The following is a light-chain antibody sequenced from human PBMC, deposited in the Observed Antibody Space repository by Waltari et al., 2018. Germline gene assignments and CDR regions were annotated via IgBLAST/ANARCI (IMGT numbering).Light chain of an antibody. V-gene: IGLV3-25*03. CDR2: KEN. Sequence: SYDLTQPPSVSVSPGQTARIPCSGDTLTKQYAYWYQQKQGQAPVLVIYKENEGPSGIPERFSGSSSGTTVTLTIRGVQAEDEAYYYCQSTDNSNTYLYWMFGGGTKLTVL. CDR3: QSTDNSNTYLYWM. CDR1: TLTKQY. J-gene: IGLJ3*02.